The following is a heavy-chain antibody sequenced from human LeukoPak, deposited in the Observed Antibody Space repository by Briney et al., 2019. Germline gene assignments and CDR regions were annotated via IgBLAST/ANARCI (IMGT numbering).Heavy chain of an antibody. CDR1: RFTFSSYG. D-gene: IGHD6-6*01. CDR2: IWYDGSNK. V-gene: IGHV3-33*01. J-gene: IGHJ6*03. CDR3: ARDHVSSSDYYYYYYMDV. Sequence: GGSLRLSCAASRFTFSSYGMHWVRQAPGKGLEWVAVIWYDGSNKYYADSVKGRFTISRDNSKNTLYLQMNSLRAEDTAVYYCARDHVSSSDYYYYYYMDVWGKGTTVTVSS.